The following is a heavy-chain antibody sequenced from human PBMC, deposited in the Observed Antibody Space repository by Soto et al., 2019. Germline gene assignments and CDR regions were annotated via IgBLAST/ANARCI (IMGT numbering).Heavy chain of an antibody. V-gene: IGHV1-69*13. Sequence: ASVKVSCKASGGTFSSYAISWVRQAPGQGLEWMGGIIPIFGTANYAQKFQGRVTITADESTSTAYMELSSLRSEDTAVYYCASSGYCSGGSCYSDGEDLYYGMDVWGQGTTVTVSS. J-gene: IGHJ6*02. CDR3: ASSGYCSGGSCYSDGEDLYYGMDV. D-gene: IGHD2-15*01. CDR1: GGTFSSYA. CDR2: IIPIFGTA.